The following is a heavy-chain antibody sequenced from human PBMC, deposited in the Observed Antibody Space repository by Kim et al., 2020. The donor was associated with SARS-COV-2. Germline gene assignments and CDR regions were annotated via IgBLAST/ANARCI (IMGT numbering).Heavy chain of an antibody. CDR3: AKVVVPADKYYYYYYMDV. CDR2: ISGDGGST. D-gene: IGHD2-2*01. J-gene: IGHJ6*03. CDR1: GFTFDDYA. V-gene: IGHV3-43*02. Sequence: GGSLRLSCAASGFTFDDYAMHWVRQAPGKGLEWVSLISGDGGSTYYADSVKGRFTISRDNSKNSLYLQMNSLRTEDTALYYCAKVVVPADKYYYYYYMDVWGKGTTVTVSS.